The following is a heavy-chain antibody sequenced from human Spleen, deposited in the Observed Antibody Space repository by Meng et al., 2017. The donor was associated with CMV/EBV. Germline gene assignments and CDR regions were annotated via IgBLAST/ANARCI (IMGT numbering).Heavy chain of an antibody. Sequence: SETLSLTCTVSGDSVNSGNYYWGWIRQPPGKGLEWIAYIYYIGNTKYNPSLKSRLTISVDTSKNQFSLKLTSVTAADTAMYYCAREESRYYTNGVCHTSHTFDVWGQGAMVTVSS. CDR1: GDSVNSGNYY. D-gene: IGHD2-8*01. CDR3: AREESRYYTNGVCHTSHTFDV. J-gene: IGHJ3*01. V-gene: IGHV4-61*01. CDR2: IYYIGNT.